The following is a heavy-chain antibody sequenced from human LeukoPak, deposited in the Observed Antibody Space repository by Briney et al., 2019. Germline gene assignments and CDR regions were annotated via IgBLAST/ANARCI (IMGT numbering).Heavy chain of an antibody. Sequence: SETLSLTCTVSGGSISSSYYWGWIRQPPGKGLEWIGSIYYSGSTYYNPSLKSRVTISVDTSKNQFSLKLSSVTAADTAVYYCASQPPYYYYMDVWGKGTTVTVSS. V-gene: IGHV4-39*07. CDR3: ASQPPYYYYMDV. CDR2: IYYSGST. J-gene: IGHJ6*03. CDR1: GGSISSSYY.